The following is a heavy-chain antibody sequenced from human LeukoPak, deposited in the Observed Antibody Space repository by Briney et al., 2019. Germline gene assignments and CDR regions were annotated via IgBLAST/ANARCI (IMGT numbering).Heavy chain of an antibody. D-gene: IGHD3-10*01. CDR3: ARDVPRTSGP. CDR1: GFTFSSEW. V-gene: IGHV3-74*01. J-gene: IGHJ5*02. Sequence: QPGGSLRLSCAASGFTFSSEWMHWVRQAPGRGLVWISHIDGNGRTTNYGDSVRGRFTVSRDNAKNTPYLQMNSLRAEDTAVYYCARDVPRTSGPWGQGTLVTVSS. CDR2: IDGNGRTT.